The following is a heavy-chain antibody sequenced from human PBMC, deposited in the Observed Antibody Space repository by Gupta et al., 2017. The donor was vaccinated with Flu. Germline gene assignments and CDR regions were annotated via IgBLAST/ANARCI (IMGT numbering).Heavy chain of an antibody. CDR3: ARRGAYFFDY. Sequence: VQLQDSGPGLVEPSQTLSLTCTVSGDSLNSGSFYCSSIRHHPGKGLEWIGYVWFRGNTYYNPSLQSRVSISVDTSRNQFSLEVGSVTAADTAMYYCARRGAYFFDYWGQGTLVTVSS. D-gene: IGHD3-16*01. V-gene: IGHV4-31*03. J-gene: IGHJ4*02. CDR2: VWFRGNT. CDR1: GDSLNSGSFY.